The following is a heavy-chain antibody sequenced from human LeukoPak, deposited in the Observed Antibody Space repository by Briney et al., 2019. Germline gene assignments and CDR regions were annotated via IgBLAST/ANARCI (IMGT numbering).Heavy chain of an antibody. D-gene: IGHD1-26*01. J-gene: IGHJ3*02. V-gene: IGHV3-53*01. Sequence: GGSLRLSCAASGFTVSSNYMSWVRQAPGKGLEWVSVIYSGGSTYYADSVKGRFTISRDNAKNSLYLQMNSLRAEDTAVYYCARNPMGATNAFDIWGQGTMVTVSS. CDR2: IYSGGST. CDR1: GFTVSSNY. CDR3: ARNPMGATNAFDI.